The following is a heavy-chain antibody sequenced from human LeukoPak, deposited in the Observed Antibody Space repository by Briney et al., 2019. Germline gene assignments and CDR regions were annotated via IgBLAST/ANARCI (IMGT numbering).Heavy chain of an antibody. D-gene: IGHD2-15*01. J-gene: IGHJ1*01. CDR2: LKTDGSRT. V-gene: IGHV3-74*01. Sequence: GGSLRLSCAASGFTFNQYWMHWVRQAPGAGLEWVSRLKTDGSRTNYADSVKGRFTISRDNARNTVYLQMNSLRPEDTAVYFCVVGGAGRGYFPNWGQGSLVIVSS. CDR3: VVGGAGRGYFPN. CDR1: GFTFNQYW.